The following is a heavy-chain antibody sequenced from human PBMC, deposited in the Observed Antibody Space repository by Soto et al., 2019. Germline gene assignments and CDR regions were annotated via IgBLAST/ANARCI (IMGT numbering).Heavy chain of an antibody. CDR1: GDSINNGDCY. V-gene: IGHV4-30-4*08. Sequence: QVQLQESGPGLVKPSQTLSLTCTVSGDSINNGDCYWSWLRQLPGKGLEWIGYIYYSGTKYYNPSLKSRVSMSVYTSKKQFSLNLTSVTAADTPVYYCARANEDDSADSNAFDIWGQGTVVTVSS. CDR3: ARANEDDSADSNAFDI. J-gene: IGHJ3*02. CDR2: IYYSGTK. D-gene: IGHD4-17*01.